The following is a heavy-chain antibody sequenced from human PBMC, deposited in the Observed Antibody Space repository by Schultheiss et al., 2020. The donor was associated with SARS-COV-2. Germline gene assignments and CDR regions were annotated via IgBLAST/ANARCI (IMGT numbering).Heavy chain of an antibody. V-gene: IGHV3-74*01. CDR1: GFTFSSYW. Sequence: GGSLRLSCAASGFTFSSYWMHWVRQAPGKGLVWVSRINEYGSITDYADSVKGRFTISRDNAKNSLYLQMNSLRAEDTAVYYCARDDTAMACDYWGQGTLVTVSS. CDR2: INEYGSIT. D-gene: IGHD5-18*01. CDR3: ARDDTAMACDY. J-gene: IGHJ4*02.